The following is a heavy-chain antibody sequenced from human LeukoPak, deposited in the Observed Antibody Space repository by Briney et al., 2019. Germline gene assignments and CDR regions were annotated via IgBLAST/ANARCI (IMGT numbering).Heavy chain of an antibody. CDR1: GGSISSYY. V-gene: IGHV4-59*01. CDR2: IYYSGST. Sequence: SETLSLTCTVSGGSISSYYWSWIRQPPGKGLEWIGYIYYSGSTNYNPSLKSRVSISVDTSKNQFSLKLSSVTAADTAVYYCARLNHDFWSAYPVYWGQGTLVTVSS. CDR3: ARLNHDFWSAYPVY. J-gene: IGHJ4*02. D-gene: IGHD3-3*01.